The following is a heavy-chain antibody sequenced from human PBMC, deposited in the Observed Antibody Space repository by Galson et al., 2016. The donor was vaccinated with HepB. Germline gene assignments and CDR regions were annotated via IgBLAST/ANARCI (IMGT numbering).Heavy chain of an antibody. Sequence: SLRLSCAASGFTFSRAWMTWVRQAPGKGLDWVGRIKSYTDGGTTEYAAPMKGRFTFSRDESNNRLYLQMNSLKTEDTAVYYCTTSSTRGYTYGPSAYWGRGTLVAVSS. CDR2: IKSYTDGGTT. CDR3: TTSSTRGYTYGPSAY. CDR1: GFTFSRAW. D-gene: IGHD5-18*01. J-gene: IGHJ4*02. V-gene: IGHV3-15*01.